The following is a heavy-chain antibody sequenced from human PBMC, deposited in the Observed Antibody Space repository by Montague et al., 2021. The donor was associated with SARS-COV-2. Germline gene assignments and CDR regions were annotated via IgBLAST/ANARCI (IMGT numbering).Heavy chain of an antibody. CDR3: AKGGERITMRVVVITLADFDY. D-gene: IGHD3-22*01. J-gene: IGHJ4*02. V-gene: IGHV3-23*01. CDR2: ISDSGGST. CDR1: EFTFSSYA. Sequence: SLRLSCAASEFTFSSYAMSWVRQAPGKGLEWVSGISDSGGSTYYADSVKGRFTISRDNSKNTLYLKMNSLRAEDTAVYYCAKGGERITMRVVVITLADFDYWGQGPLVTVPS.